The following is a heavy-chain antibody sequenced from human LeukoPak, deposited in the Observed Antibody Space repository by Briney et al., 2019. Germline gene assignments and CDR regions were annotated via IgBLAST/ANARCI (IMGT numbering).Heavy chain of an antibody. J-gene: IGHJ1*01. V-gene: IGHV3-30*03. CDR1: GFTFSSYS. Sequence: GGSLRLSCAASGFTFSSYSMNWVRQAPGKGLEWVAVISYDGSNNYYGESVKGRFTISRDNSKNMVYLQMNSLRPEDTAVYYCARGEDGFWSGYVEHWGQGTLVTVSS. CDR2: ISYDGSNN. CDR3: ARGEDGFWSGYVEH. D-gene: IGHD3-3*01.